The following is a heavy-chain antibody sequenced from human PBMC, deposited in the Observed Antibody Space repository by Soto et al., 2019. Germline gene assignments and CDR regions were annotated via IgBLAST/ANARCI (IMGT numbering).Heavy chain of an antibody. V-gene: IGHV1-8*01. D-gene: IGHD1-1*01. CDR3: ASRAETNGWNGFGAAKYYFDF. Sequence: ASVKVSCKASGYTFTSYDIYWARPATGQGLERMGSTHPDIDSSGYAQKAVGRVTMCIDTAITTAHMELINLRSEDTAVYYCASRAETNGWNGFGAAKYYFDFWGQGTLVTVSS. J-gene: IGHJ4*02. CDR1: GYTFTSYD. CDR2: THPDIDSS.